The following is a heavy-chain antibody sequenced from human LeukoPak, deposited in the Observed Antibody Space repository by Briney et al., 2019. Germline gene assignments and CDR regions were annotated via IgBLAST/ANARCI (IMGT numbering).Heavy chain of an antibody. Sequence: ASVKVSCKASGGTFSSYAISWVRQAPGQGLEWMGGMVPMFGTPNYAQKFQGRVTITTDESTTTSYMELSNLKSEDAAVYYCARGGETAAGISSAFDYWGQGTLVTVSS. CDR2: MVPMFGTP. CDR3: ARGGETAAGISSAFDY. CDR1: GGTFSSYA. J-gene: IGHJ4*02. V-gene: IGHV1-69*05. D-gene: IGHD6-13*01.